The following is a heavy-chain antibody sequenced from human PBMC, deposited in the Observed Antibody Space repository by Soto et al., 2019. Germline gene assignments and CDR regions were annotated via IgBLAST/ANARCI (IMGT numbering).Heavy chain of an antibody. D-gene: IGHD2-15*01. CDR2: ISSSSSTI. CDR3: ARDFSGYCSGGSCYDDAFDI. V-gene: IGHV3-48*01. CDR1: GFTFSSYS. J-gene: IGHJ3*02. Sequence: GGSLRLSCAASGFTFSSYSMNWVRQAPGKGLEWVSYISSSSSTIYYADSVKGRFTISRDNAKNSLYLQMNSLRAEDTAVYYCARDFSGYCSGGSCYDDAFDIWGQGTMVTVSS.